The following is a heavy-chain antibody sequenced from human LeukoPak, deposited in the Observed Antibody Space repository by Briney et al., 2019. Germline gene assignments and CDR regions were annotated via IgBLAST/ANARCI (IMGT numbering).Heavy chain of an antibody. CDR1: GFTLRTNA. CDR2: ILAGGVST. Sequence: GGSRRPSCAAAGFTLRTNAINWVRQAPGKGLEWVSGILAGGVSTYSADSVRGPFTISRDNAKNTLYLQMNSLRAEDTAVYYCARSRRSSSSAGYYFDYWGQGSLVTVSS. J-gene: IGHJ4*02. V-gene: IGHV3-23*01. CDR3: ARSRRSSSSAGYYFDY. D-gene: IGHD6-6*01.